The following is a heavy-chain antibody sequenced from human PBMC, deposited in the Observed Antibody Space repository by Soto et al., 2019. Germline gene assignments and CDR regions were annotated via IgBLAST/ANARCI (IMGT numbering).Heavy chain of an antibody. Sequence: EVQLLESGGGLVQPGGSLRLSCAASGLSFSNYAMNWVRQAPGKGLEWVSGISGSGGNTYYADSVTGRFTISRDNSKNTLSLQMNNVRAEDTAVYYCAKAWSGWYFDLWGRGTLVTVSS. CDR2: ISGSGGNT. CDR1: GLSFSNYA. CDR3: AKAWSGWYFDL. J-gene: IGHJ2*01. V-gene: IGHV3-23*01. D-gene: IGHD2-8*01.